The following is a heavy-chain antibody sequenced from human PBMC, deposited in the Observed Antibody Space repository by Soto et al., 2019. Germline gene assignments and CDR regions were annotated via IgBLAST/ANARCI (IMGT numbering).Heavy chain of an antibody. D-gene: IGHD7-27*01. V-gene: IGHV3-74*01. CDR1: GFTFSDYW. Sequence: EVQLVESGGGLVQPGGSLRLSCAASGFTFSDYWMAWARQAPGKGLFWVSRINADGSIAHYAESVKGRLTISRDNAKNTLWLQLNSLRDDDTAVYYCGRERWGLLDIGGQGAMVTVSS. J-gene: IGHJ3*02. CDR2: INADGSIA. CDR3: GRERWGLLDI.